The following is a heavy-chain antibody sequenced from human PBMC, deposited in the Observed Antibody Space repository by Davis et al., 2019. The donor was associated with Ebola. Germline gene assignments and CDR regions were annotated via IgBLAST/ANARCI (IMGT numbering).Heavy chain of an antibody. J-gene: IGHJ4*02. CDR2: ISGTTNTK. CDR3: AREIAVAGTECDY. CDR1: GFTFSSHS. V-gene: IGHV3-48*02. D-gene: IGHD6-19*01. Sequence: GESLKISCAASGFTFSSHSMNWVRQAPGKGLEWISYISGTTNTKYYADSVKGRFTISRDNAKTSLYLQMNSLRDEDTAVYYCAREIAVAGTECDYWGQGTLVTVSS.